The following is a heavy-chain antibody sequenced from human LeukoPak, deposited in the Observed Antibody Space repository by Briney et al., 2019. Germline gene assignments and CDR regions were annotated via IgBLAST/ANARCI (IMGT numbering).Heavy chain of an antibody. CDR1: GFTFSSYG. V-gene: IGHV3-33*01. CDR2: IWYDGSNK. D-gene: IGHD3-22*01. CDR3: ARDYYYDSGGYGLGY. Sequence: TGGSLRLSCAASGFTFSSYGMHWVRQAPGKGLEWVAVIWYDGSNKYYADSVKGRFTISRDNSKNTLYLQMNSLRAEDTAVYYCARDYYYDSGGYGLGYWGQGTLVTVSS. J-gene: IGHJ4*02.